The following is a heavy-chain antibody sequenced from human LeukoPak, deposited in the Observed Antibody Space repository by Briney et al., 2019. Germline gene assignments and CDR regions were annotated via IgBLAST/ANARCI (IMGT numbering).Heavy chain of an antibody. CDR3: ARVPSMVRGVVNYGMDV. J-gene: IGHJ6*02. Sequence: ASVKVSCKTSGYSFTGYFMHWVRQAPGQGLEWMGWINPNSGDTKYAQKFQGRVTMTRDTSINTAYMELRRLTSDDTAVFYCARVPSMVRGVVNYGMDVWGQGTTVTVSS. CDR1: GYSFTGYF. CDR2: INPNSGDT. V-gene: IGHV1-2*02. D-gene: IGHD3-10*01.